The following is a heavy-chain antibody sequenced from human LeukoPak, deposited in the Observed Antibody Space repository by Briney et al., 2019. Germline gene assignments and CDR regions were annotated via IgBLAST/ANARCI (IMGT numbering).Heavy chain of an antibody. D-gene: IGHD4-17*01. V-gene: IGHV1-46*01. J-gene: IGHJ6*02. Sequence: VASVKVSCEASGYTFTSYYMHWVRQAPGQGLEWMRIINPSGGSTRYAQKFQGRVTMTRDTSTSTVYMELSSLRSEDTAVYYCASYHQRDFGDYYGMDVWGQGTTVTVSS. CDR1: GYTFTSYY. CDR3: ASYHQRDFGDYYGMDV. CDR2: INPSGGST.